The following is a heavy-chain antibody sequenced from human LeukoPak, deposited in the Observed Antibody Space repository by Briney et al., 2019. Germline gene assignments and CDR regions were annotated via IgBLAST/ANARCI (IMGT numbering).Heavy chain of an antibody. CDR1: GFTFSSYS. D-gene: IGHD2-2*01. Sequence: GGSLRLSCAASGFTFSSYSMNWVRQAPGKGLEWVSSISSSSSYIYYADSVKGRFTISRDNAKNSLYLQMNSLRAEDTAVYYCARDPFYCSSTSCPFDYWGQGTLVTVSS. CDR2: ISSSSSYI. V-gene: IGHV3-21*01. J-gene: IGHJ4*02. CDR3: ARDPFYCSSTSCPFDY.